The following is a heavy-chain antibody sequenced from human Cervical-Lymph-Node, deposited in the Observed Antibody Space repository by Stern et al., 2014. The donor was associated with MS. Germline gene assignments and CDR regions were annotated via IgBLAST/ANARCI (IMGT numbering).Heavy chain of an antibody. CDR1: GGSLSSSSYY. J-gene: IGHJ6*02. CDR3: MRQRIERLVGYYYYGMDV. D-gene: IGHD6-6*01. CDR2: IYHSGST. Sequence: VQLVESGPGLVKPSETLSLTCTVSGGSLSSSSYYWGWIRQPPGKGLDWIGNIYHSGSTYYNPSLKSRVTMSVATSKNQFSLRLSSMTAADTAVYYCMRQRIERLVGYYYYGMDVWGQGTTVTVSS. V-gene: IGHV4-39*01.